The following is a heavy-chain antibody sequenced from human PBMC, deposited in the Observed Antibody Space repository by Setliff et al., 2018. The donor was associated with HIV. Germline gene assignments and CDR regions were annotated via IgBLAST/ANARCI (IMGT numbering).Heavy chain of an antibody. J-gene: IGHJ4*02. V-gene: IGHV1-2*02. CDR2: IDPNSCGT. CDR3: SRDVGVPGRGNALEY. Sequence: ASVKVSCKASGYTLGGNYLHWLRQAAGRGLEGMGWIDPNSCGTNYAQKFEGRVTMNRDTTVNTVYIEVSSLRSDDTAVYYCSRDVGVPGRGNALEYWGQGIPVTVSS. CDR1: GYTLGGNY. D-gene: IGHD3-10*01.